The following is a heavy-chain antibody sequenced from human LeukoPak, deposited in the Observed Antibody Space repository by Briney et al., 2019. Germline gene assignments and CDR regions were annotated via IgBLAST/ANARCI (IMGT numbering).Heavy chain of an antibody. Sequence: GGSLRLSCAASGFTFSSYGMHWVRQAPGKGLEWVAVISYDGSNKYYADSVKGRFTISRDNSKNTLYLQMNSLRAEDTAVYYCARHEQWLVLPPDYWGQGTLVTVSS. D-gene: IGHD6-19*01. J-gene: IGHJ4*02. CDR3: ARHEQWLVLPPDY. CDR2: ISYDGSNK. V-gene: IGHV3-30*03. CDR1: GFTFSSYG.